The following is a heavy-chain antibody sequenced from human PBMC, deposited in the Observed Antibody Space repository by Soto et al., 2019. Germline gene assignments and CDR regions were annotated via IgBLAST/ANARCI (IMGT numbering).Heavy chain of an antibody. CDR2: ISPDGTIP. CDR1: GFTFSNYW. J-gene: IGHJ3*02. V-gene: IGHV3-74*01. Sequence: EVQLVESGGGLVQPGGSLRLSCAVSGFTFSNYWMHWVRQAPGKGLVWVSTISPDGTIPDYTDSVKGRLAISRDNAKSTLLLQINSLRPEDTAVYYCARFRGDAFDIWCQGTMVTVSS. D-gene: IGHD3-10*01. CDR3: ARFRGDAFDI.